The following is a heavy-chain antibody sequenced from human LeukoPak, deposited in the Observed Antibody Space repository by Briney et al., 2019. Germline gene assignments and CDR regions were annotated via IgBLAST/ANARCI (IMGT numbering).Heavy chain of an antibody. CDR3: AKAVDDYFFDY. CDR2: INSDGSIT. D-gene: IGHD2-21*02. Sequence: GGSLRLSCAASGFTFSSYWMHWVRQAPGKGLVWVSRINSDGSITTYADSVKGRFTISRDNAKNTLYLQMNSLRAEDTAAYYCAKAVDDYFFDYWGQGTLVTVSS. V-gene: IGHV3-74*01. CDR1: GFTFSSYW. J-gene: IGHJ4*02.